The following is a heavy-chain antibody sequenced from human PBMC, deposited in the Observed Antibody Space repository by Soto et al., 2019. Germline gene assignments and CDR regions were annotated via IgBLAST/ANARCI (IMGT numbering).Heavy chain of an antibody. CDR2: IYYSGST. J-gene: IGHJ6*02. Sequence: TSETLSLTCTVSGGSISSGGYYWSWIRQHPGKGLEWIGYIYYSGSTYYNPSLESRVTISVDTSKNQFSLKLSSVTAADTAVYYWGGERLIVPAAPHTGMDVGGQGPTATV. D-gene: IGHD2-2*01. V-gene: IGHV4-31*03. CDR1: GGSISSGGYY. CDR3: GGERLIVPAAPHTGMDV.